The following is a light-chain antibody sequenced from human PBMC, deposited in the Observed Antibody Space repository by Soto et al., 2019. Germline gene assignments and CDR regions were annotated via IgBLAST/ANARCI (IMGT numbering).Light chain of an antibody. V-gene: IGKV1D-16*01. J-gene: IGKJ4*01. CDR1: QGISNW. Sequence: DIQVTQSPSSLSASVGDRVTITCRASQGISNWLAWYQQKPNEAPKPLIYVASRLHSGVPSRFSGSGSVTDFTLTITSLRPEDFATYYCRQYSTYPVTFGGGTKVEI. CDR3: RQYSTYPVT. CDR2: VAS.